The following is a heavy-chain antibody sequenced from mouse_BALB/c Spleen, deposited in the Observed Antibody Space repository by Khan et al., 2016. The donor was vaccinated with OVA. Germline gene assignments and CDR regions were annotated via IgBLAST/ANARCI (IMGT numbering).Heavy chain of an antibody. J-gene: IGHJ2*01. CDR1: GLNIKDTY. D-gene: IGHD1-1*01. V-gene: IGHV14-3*02. Sequence: VQLQQSGAELVKSGATVKLSCTASGLNIKDTYMHWLKQWPEQGLEWIGRIDPPNGNTKYDPKFQSKATLTVDKSSSTAYMLLSGPTFEDSAVYYWARMKKIVATYFDYWGQGTTLTVSS. CDR2: IDPPNGNT. CDR3: ARMKKIVATYFDY.